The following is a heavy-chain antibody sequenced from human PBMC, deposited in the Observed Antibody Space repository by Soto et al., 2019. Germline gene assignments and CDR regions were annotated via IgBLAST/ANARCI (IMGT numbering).Heavy chain of an antibody. CDR2: ISYSGNT. Sequence: QVQLQESGPGLVKPSQTLSLTCTVSGVSISSGHYYWSWIRQRPGKGLELIGYISYSGNTNYNPSLKSRVTISVDTSTNQFSLNLSSVTAADTAVYYCARGASMVRGVIDYWGQGTLVTVSS. CDR1: GVSISSGHYY. J-gene: IGHJ4*02. CDR3: ARGASMVRGVIDY. V-gene: IGHV4-31*03. D-gene: IGHD3-10*01.